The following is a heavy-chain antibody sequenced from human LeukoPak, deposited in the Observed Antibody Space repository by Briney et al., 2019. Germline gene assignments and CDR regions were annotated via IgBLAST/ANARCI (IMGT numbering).Heavy chain of an antibody. J-gene: IGHJ4*02. Sequence: ASVKVSFKASGYTFTIYDITWVRQAPGQGLEWMGWISAYNGHTKYEQKLQGRVTMTTDTSTSTAYMELTSLRSDDTAVYYCAKTRYDSSGYYYVYWGQGTLVTVSS. V-gene: IGHV1-18*01. D-gene: IGHD3-22*01. CDR2: ISAYNGHT. CDR1: GYTFTIYD. CDR3: AKTRYDSSGYYYVY.